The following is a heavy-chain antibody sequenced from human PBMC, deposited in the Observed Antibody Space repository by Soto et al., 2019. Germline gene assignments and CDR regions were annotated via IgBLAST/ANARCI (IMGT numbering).Heavy chain of an antibody. CDR3: ARDFRYYAMDV. CDR1: GFTFSIYT. J-gene: IGHJ6*02. CDR2: ISYDGSNK. Sequence: PGGSLRLSCAASGFTFSIYTMHWVRQAPGKGLEWVAVISYDGSNKYYADSVKGRFTISRDTSKNTLYLQMNSLRAEDTAFYYFARDFRYYAMDVWGQGTTVTVSS. V-gene: IGHV3-30-3*01.